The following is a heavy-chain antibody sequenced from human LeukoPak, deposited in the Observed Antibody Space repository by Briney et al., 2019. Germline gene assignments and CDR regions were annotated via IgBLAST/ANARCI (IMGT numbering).Heavy chain of an antibody. CDR3: ARGPPLFRRNLAFDY. V-gene: IGHV4-39*07. CDR2: IYYSGST. J-gene: IGHJ4*02. CDR1: GGSISSSSYY. Sequence: SETLSLTCTVSGGSISSSSYYWGWIRQPPGKGLEWIGSIYYSGSTYYNPSLKSRVTISVDTSKNQFSLKLSSVTAADTAVYYWARGPPLFRRNLAFDYWGQGTLVTVSS. D-gene: IGHD1-14*01.